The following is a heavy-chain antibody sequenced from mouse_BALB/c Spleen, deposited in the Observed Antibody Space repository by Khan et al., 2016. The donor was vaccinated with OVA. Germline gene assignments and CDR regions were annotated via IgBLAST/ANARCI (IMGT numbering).Heavy chain of an antibody. D-gene: IGHD2-1*01. Sequence: QVQLKESGPELVKPGASVRISCKASGYTFTNYYIHWIKQRPGQGLEWIGWIYPGNVNTKYNEKFKGKATLTADKSSSTAYMQLSSLTSEDSAVYFCAREGYYGNYRAGFLYWGQGTLVTISA. CDR3: AREGYYGNYRAGFLY. CDR2: IYPGNVNT. J-gene: IGHJ3*01. CDR1: GYTFTNYY. V-gene: IGHV1S56*01.